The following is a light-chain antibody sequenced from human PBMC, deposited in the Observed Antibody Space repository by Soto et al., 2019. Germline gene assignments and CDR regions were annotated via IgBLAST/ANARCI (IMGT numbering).Light chain of an antibody. CDR2: GAS. CDR3: QQYGSSPWT. CDR1: QTIRNNY. Sequence: EIVLTQSPGTLSLSPGERATLSCRASQTIRNNYLAWYQQRPGQSPRLLISGASSRATGIPDRFSGSGSGADFTLTISRLEPGDSTVYYCQQYGSSPWTFGQGTTVEI. V-gene: IGKV3-20*01. J-gene: IGKJ1*01.